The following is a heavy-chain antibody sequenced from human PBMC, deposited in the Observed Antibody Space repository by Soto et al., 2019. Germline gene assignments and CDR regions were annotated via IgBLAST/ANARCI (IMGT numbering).Heavy chain of an antibody. V-gene: IGHV3-23*01. Sequence: PGGSLRLSCAASGFTFSSYAMSWVRQAPGKGLEWVSAISGSGGSTYYADSVKGRLTISRDNSKNTLYLQMNSLRAEDTAVYYCAKDGYCSGGSCYRAPLDVWGKGTTVTVSS. J-gene: IGHJ6*04. CDR3: AKDGYCSGGSCYRAPLDV. CDR1: GFTFSSYA. CDR2: ISGSGGST. D-gene: IGHD2-15*01.